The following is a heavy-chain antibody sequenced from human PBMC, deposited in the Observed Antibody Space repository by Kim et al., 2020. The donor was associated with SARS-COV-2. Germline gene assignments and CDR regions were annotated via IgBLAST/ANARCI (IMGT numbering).Heavy chain of an antibody. J-gene: IGHJ5*02. CDR2: IYYSGST. D-gene: IGHD1-26*01. V-gene: IGHV4-61*01. Sequence: SETLSLTCTVSGGSVSSGSYYWSWIRQPPGKGLEWIGYIYYSGSTNYNPSLKSRVTISVDTSKNQFSLKLSSVTAADTAVYYCARSGNIVGARYNWFDPWGQGTLVTVSS. CDR3: ARSGNIVGARYNWFDP. CDR1: GGSVSSGSYY.